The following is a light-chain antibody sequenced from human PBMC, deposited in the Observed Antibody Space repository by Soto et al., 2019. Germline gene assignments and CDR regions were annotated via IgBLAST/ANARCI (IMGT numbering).Light chain of an antibody. J-gene: IGKJ5*01. CDR1: QSVSSSY. V-gene: IGKV3-20*01. Sequence: IVLPQSPGTLSLSPGEIATLSCRASQSVSSSYLAWYQQKPDQAPRLLIYGASGRATGNPDRFSGSGTGTDFTLTFSRRDSTVFSVYYCQLYGSSPPVTFGQGTRLEIK. CDR3: QLYGSSPPVT. CDR2: GAS.